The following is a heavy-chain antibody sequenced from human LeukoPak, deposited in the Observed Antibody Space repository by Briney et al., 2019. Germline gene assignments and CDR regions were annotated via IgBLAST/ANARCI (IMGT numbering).Heavy chain of an antibody. Sequence: PGGSLRLSCAASGFTFSSYGMSWVRQAPGKGLEWVSAISGSGGSTYYADSVKGRFTISRDNSKNTLYLQMNSLRAEDTAVYYCAKDRGYSYGSLVALFDYWGQGTLVTVSS. D-gene: IGHD5-18*01. V-gene: IGHV3-23*01. CDR3: AKDRGYSYGSLVALFDY. J-gene: IGHJ4*02. CDR1: GFTFSSYG. CDR2: ISGSGGST.